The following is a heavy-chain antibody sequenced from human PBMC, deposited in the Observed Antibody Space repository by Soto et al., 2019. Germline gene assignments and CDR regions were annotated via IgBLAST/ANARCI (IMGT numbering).Heavy chain of an antibody. CDR3: ARVGMTTSLRGGMDG. D-gene: IGHD4-17*01. J-gene: IGHJ6*02. CDR2: IYYSGCT. CDR1: VGSVSSGSYY. V-gene: IGHV4-61*01. Sequence: SETLSLTCTVSVGSVSSGSYYWSWIRQPPGKGLEWIGYIYYSGCTNYNPSLKSRVTLSVDPSKHQFSLTLSSVTAADTPGYYCARVGMTTSLRGGMDGWGQGNRVAVSS.